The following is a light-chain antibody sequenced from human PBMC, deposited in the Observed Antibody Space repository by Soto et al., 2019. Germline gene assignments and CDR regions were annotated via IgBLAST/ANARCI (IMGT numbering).Light chain of an antibody. Sequence: EIVLTQSPATLSLFPGERATLSCRASQSVSIYLAWYQQKPGQAPRLLIYDASNRATGIPARFSGSGSGTDFTLTISSLQSEDLALYYCQQYINWTFGQGTKVDIK. V-gene: IGKV3-11*01. CDR2: DAS. CDR3: QQYINWT. CDR1: QSVSIY. J-gene: IGKJ1*01.